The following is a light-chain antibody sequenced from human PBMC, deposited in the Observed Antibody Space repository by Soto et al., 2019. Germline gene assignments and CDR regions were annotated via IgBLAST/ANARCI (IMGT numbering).Light chain of an antibody. Sequence: EIVLTQSPATLSLSPGERATLSCRASQSVSSYLAWYQQKPGQAPRLLIYDASNRATGIPARFSGSGSGTDLPLTISSLEPDDFAVYYCQQRSDWPSTFGGGTKVQIK. J-gene: IGKJ4*01. CDR1: QSVSSY. CDR3: QQRSDWPST. V-gene: IGKV3-11*01. CDR2: DAS.